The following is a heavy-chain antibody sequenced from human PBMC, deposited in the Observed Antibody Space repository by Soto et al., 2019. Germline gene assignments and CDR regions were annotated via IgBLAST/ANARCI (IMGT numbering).Heavy chain of an antibody. J-gene: IGHJ5*02. CDR3: ARGESGYSGYANWFDP. Sequence: SETLSLTCAVYGGSFSGYYWSWIRQPPGKGLEWIGEINHSGSTNYNPSPKSRVTISVDTSKNQFSLKLSSVTAADTAVYYCARGESGYSGYANWFDPWGQGTLVTVS. CDR1: GGSFSGYY. D-gene: IGHD5-12*01. V-gene: IGHV4-34*01. CDR2: INHSGST.